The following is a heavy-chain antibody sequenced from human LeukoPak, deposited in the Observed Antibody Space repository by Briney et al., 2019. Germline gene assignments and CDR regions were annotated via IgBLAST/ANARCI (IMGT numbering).Heavy chain of an antibody. D-gene: IGHD3-3*01. CDR1: GFTFSSYD. CDR2: IGTAGDT. Sequence: PGGSLRLSCAASGFTFSSYDMHWVRQATGKGLEWVSAIGTAGDTYYPGSVKGRFTISRENAKNSLYLQMNSLRAGDTAVYYCARGSHYDFWSGYYYYGMDVWGQGTTVTVSS. J-gene: IGHJ6*02. CDR3: ARGSHYDFWSGYYYYGMDV. V-gene: IGHV3-13*01.